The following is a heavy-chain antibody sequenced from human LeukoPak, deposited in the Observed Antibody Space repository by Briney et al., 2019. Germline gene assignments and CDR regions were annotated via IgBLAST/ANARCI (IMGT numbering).Heavy chain of an antibody. Sequence: GGSLILSCAASGFTFSSYWMHWVRQAPGKGLVWVSRINIDASSTTYADSVKGRFTISRDNAKNTLYLQMNSLRAEDTAVYYCVREMAAYCNGGSCHPSDAFDIWGQGTILTVSS. V-gene: IGHV3-74*01. CDR2: INIDASST. CDR1: GFTFSSYW. J-gene: IGHJ3*02. D-gene: IGHD2-15*01. CDR3: VREMAAYCNGGSCHPSDAFDI.